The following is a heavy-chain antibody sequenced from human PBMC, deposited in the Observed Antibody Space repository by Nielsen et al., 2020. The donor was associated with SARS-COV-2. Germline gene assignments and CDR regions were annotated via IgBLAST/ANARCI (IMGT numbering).Heavy chain of an antibody. CDR2: IWYDGSNK. Sequence: GESLKISCAASGFTFDDYAMHWVRQAPGKGLEWVAVIWYDGSNKYYADSVKGRFTISRDNAKNSLYLQMNSLRAEDTAVYYCARDSRKVVEMATITSAFDIWGQGTMVTVSS. J-gene: IGHJ3*02. V-gene: IGHV3-33*08. CDR1: GFTFDDYA. CDR3: ARDSRKVVEMATITSAFDI. D-gene: IGHD5-24*01.